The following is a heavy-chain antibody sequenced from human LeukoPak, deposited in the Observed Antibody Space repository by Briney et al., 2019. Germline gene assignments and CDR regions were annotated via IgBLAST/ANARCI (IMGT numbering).Heavy chain of an antibody. CDR1: GFTFSSYA. J-gene: IGHJ4*02. V-gene: IGHV3-23*01. D-gene: IGHD6-25*01. CDR2: ISGSGGST. Sequence: GGSLRLSCGASGFTFSSYAMSWVRQAAGKGVEWVSGISGSGGSTYYADSVKGGFTISRENSNHTLYLQMNSLRAEDTAVHYSAKAIAASRPPFDYWGQGTLVTVSS. CDR3: AKAIAASRPPFDY.